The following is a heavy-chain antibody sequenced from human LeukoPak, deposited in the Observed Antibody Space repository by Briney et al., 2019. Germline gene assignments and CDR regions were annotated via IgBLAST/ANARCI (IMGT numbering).Heavy chain of an antibody. CDR1: GFTFSSYA. CDR2: ISGSGGST. CDR3: ASGELGSNYYYYHGMDV. D-gene: IGHD1-26*01. V-gene: IGHV3-23*01. J-gene: IGHJ6*02. Sequence: GGSLRLSCAASGFTFSSYAMSWVRQAPGNGLEWVSAISGSGGSTYYADSVKGRFTISRDNSKNTLYLQMNSLRAEDTAVYYCASGELGSNYYYYHGMDVWGQGTAVTVSS.